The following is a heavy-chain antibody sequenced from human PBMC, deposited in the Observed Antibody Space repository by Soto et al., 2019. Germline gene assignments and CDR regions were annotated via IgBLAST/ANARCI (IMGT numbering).Heavy chain of an antibody. CDR3: AKATTNGGWFNPFDS. J-gene: IGHJ4*02. CDR1: GFSFVNYA. Sequence: PGGSLRLSCAAPGFSFVNYAMNWVRQAPGKGLEWVSGLSGSGTSTYYADSVKGRFTISRDNSRDTLFLQMNSPTADDTAVYYCAKATTNGGWFNPFDSWGQGARVTVS. V-gene: IGHV3-23*01. D-gene: IGHD6-19*01. CDR2: LSGSGTST.